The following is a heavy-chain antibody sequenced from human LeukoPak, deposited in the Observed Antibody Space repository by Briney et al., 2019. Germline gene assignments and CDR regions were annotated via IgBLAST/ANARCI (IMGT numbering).Heavy chain of an antibody. D-gene: IGHD4-17*01. CDR2: IKQDGSEK. CDR3: AREFNGDSFDY. Sequence: GGSLRLSCAASGFTFSSYWMSWVRQAPGKGLEWVANIKQDGSEKYYVDSVKGRFTISRDNAKYSLYLQMNSLRAEDTAVYYCAREFNGDSFDYWGQGTLVTVSS. V-gene: IGHV3-7*01. CDR1: GFTFSSYW. J-gene: IGHJ4*02.